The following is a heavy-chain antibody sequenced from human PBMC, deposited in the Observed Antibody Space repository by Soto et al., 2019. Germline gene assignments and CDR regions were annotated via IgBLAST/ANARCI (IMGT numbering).Heavy chain of an antibody. CDR2: INLGGGGA. CDR1: GYSFTSYY. D-gene: IGHD6-6*01. J-gene: IGHJ4*02. V-gene: IGHV1-46*03. Sequence: QVQLVQSGAEVKKPGASVKVSCKASGYSFTSYYMHWVRQAPGQGLEWMGIINLGGGGAIYAQKLQGRVTMTRDTSTNTVYMELGSLRSEDTAVYYCTRGSQYSSSFDYWGQGTLVPVSS. CDR3: TRGSQYSSSFDY.